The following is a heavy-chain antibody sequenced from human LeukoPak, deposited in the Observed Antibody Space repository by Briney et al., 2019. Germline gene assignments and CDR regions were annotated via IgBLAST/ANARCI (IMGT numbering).Heavy chain of an antibody. D-gene: IGHD2-15*01. Sequence: PGGSLRLSCAASGFTFSSYAMSWVRQAPGKGLEWISAISGSGGSTYYADSVKGRFTISRDNSKNTLYLQMNSLRAEDTAVYYCAKGPDCSGGSCQDYWGQGTLVTVSS. CDR2: ISGSGGST. V-gene: IGHV3-23*01. CDR3: AKGPDCSGGSCQDY. J-gene: IGHJ4*02. CDR1: GFTFSSYA.